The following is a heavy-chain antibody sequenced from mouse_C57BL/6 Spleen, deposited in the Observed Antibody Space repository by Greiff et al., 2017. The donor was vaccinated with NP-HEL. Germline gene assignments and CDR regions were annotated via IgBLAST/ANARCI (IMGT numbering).Heavy chain of an antibody. CDR2: INPGSGGT. CDR1: GYAFTNYL. J-gene: IGHJ1*03. Sequence: QVHVKQSGAELVRPGTSVKVSCKASGYAFTNYLIEWVKQRPGQGLEWIGVINPGSGGTNYNEKFKGKATLTADKSSSTAYMQLSSLTSEDSAVYFCARSRYYGSSYWYFDVWGTGTTVTVSS. V-gene: IGHV1-54*01. D-gene: IGHD1-1*01. CDR3: ARSRYYGSSYWYFDV.